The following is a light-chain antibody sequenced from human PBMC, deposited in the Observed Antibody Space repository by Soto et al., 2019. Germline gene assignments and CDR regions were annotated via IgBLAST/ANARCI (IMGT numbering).Light chain of an antibody. CDR1: QRVSSN. V-gene: IGKV3-20*01. J-gene: IGKJ1*01. Sequence: DIVMTQSPATLSVSPGERATLSCRASQRVSSNLAWYQQTPGRAPRLLIYDASSRATGIPARFSGSGSGTDFLITISRLEPEDFAVYCRQQYGRSRLTFGEGTKVDIK. CDR2: DAS. CDR3: QQYGRSRLT.